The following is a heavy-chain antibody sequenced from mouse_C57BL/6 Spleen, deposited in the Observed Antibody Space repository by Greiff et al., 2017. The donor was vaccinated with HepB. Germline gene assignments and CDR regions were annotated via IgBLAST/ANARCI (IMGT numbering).Heavy chain of an antibody. CDR2: INYDGSST. CDR1: GFTFSDYY. J-gene: IGHJ2*01. CDR3: ARERVTGKGYYFDY. Sequence: EVMLVESEGGLVQPGSSMKLSCTASGFTFSDYYMAWVRQVPEKGLEWVANINYDGSSTYYLDSLKSRFIISRDNAKNILYLQMSSLKSEDTATYYCARERVTGKGYYFDYWGQGTTLTVSS. V-gene: IGHV5-16*01. D-gene: IGHD4-1*01.